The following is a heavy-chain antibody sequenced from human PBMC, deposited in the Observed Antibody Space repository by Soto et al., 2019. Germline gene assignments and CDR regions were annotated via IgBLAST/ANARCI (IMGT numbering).Heavy chain of an antibody. J-gene: IGHJ3*02. D-gene: IGHD1-26*01. CDR2: FDPEDGET. CDR1: GYTLTELS. Sequence: ASVKVSCKVSGYTLTELSMHWVRQAPGKGLEWMGGFDPEDGETIYAQKFQGRVTMTEDTSTDTAYMELSSLRSEDTAVYYCATLSGSYWRCAFDIWGQGTMVTVS. CDR3: ATLSGSYWRCAFDI. V-gene: IGHV1-24*01.